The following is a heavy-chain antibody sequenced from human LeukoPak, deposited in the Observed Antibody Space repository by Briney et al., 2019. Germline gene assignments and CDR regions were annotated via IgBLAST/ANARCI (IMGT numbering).Heavy chain of an antibody. V-gene: IGHV4-61*02. CDR2: IYTSGST. CDR1: GGSISSGSYY. D-gene: IGHD2-2*01. Sequence: PSETLSLTCTVSGGSISSGSYYWSWIRQPAGKGLEWIGRIYTSGSTNYNPSLKSRVTISVDTSKNQFSLKLSSVTAADTAVYYCARDLGVGFSFDPWGQGTLVTVSS. J-gene: IGHJ5*02. CDR3: ARDLGVGFSFDP.